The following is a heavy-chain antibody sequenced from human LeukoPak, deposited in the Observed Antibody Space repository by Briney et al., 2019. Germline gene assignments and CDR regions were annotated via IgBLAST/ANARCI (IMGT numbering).Heavy chain of an antibody. Sequence: SETLSLTCAVSGGSFSAYYWTWIRQPPGKGLEWIGEVNHSGSANYNPSLKSRVTISLDTSKNQFSLKLSSVTAADTAVYYCARGQGTVTTHWGQGTLVTVSS. CDR2: VNHSGSA. CDR1: GGSFSAYY. V-gene: IGHV4-34*01. CDR3: ARGQGTVTTH. J-gene: IGHJ4*02. D-gene: IGHD4-17*01.